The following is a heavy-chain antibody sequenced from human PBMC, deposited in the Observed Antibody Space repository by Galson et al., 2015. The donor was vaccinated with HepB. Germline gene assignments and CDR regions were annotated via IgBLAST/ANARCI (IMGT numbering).Heavy chain of an antibody. J-gene: IGHJ6*02. CDR3: ARNPASYDYFNMDI. CDR1: GVTIPSYS. V-gene: IGHV3-48*01. CDR2: IRAGSTTV. Sequence: SLRLSCAASGVTIPSYSMNWVRKAPGKGLEWLACIRAGSTTVYYAASVRGRFTISRDSAKNFLYLHMNSLRGEDTAVYYCARNPASYDYFNMDIWGHGTTVTVSS.